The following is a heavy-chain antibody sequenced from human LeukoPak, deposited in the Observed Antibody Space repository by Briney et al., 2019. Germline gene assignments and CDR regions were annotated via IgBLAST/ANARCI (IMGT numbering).Heavy chain of an antibody. J-gene: IGHJ6*03. D-gene: IGHD5-24*01. CDR2: ISSSGSSI. CDR1: GFTFSSYD. V-gene: IGHV3-48*03. Sequence: PGGSLRLSCAASGFTFSSYDMNWVRQAPGKGLEWVSYISSSGSSIYYADSVKGRFTISRDNAKNSLYLQMNSLRAEDTAVYYCARVMWVRDGYNPYYYYYMDVWGKGTTVTISS. CDR3: ARVMWVRDGYNPYYYYYMDV.